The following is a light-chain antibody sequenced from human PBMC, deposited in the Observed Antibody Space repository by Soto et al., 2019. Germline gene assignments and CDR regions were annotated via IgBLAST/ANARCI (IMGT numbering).Light chain of an antibody. Sequence: DIVMTQSPDSLAVSLGERATINCKSSQSVFYSSNNKNYLAWYQQKPGQPPKLLIYWASTRESGVPDRFSGSGSGTYFTLTISRLQAEDVAVYYCQQSYSIPLTFGPGTKVDIK. CDR1: QSVFYSSNNKNY. CDR2: WAS. J-gene: IGKJ3*01. V-gene: IGKV4-1*01. CDR3: QQSYSIPLT.